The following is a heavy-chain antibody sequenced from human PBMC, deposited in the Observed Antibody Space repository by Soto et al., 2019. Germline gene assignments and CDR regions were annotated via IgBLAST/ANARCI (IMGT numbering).Heavy chain of an antibody. CDR3: ARSLSSSSGYFDP. Sequence: SETLSLTCTVSGGSVSSGDYYLSWIRQPPGKGLEWIGYVYYGGHTNYSPSLKSRVTISVDTSKNQFSLTLNSLTAADTAVYYCARSLSSSSGYFDPWGQGTLVTVSS. V-gene: IGHV4-61*08. CDR2: VYYGGHT. CDR1: GGSVSSGDYY. D-gene: IGHD6-6*01. J-gene: IGHJ5*02.